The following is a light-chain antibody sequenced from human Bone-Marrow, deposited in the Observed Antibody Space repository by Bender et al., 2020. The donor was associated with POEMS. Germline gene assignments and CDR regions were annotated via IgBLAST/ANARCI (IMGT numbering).Light chain of an antibody. J-gene: IGLJ3*02. CDR3: SSYTTSSTWV. Sequence: QSALTQPASVSGSPGQSITISCTGTSSDVGYYNYVSWYQQHPGKAPKLLIYDVSDRPSGVSNRFSGSQSGNTASLTISGLQADDEADYYCSSYTTSSTWVFGGGTKLTVL. CDR1: SSDVGYYNY. V-gene: IGLV2-14*01. CDR2: DVS.